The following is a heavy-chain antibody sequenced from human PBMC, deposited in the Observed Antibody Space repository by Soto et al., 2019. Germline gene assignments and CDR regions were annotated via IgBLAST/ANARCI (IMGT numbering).Heavy chain of an antibody. CDR3: AKHISGSRYSSLDS. D-gene: IGHD2-15*01. Sequence: EVQLLESGGGLVQPGGSLRLSCVASGFSFTNYAMTWVRQAPGKGLEWVSIITGYSDNIHYLASVEGRFTISRDNFKNTLFLQLNALRVEDTAVYYCAKHISGSRYSSLDSWGQGTLVTVSS. V-gene: IGHV3-23*01. CDR1: GFSFTNYA. CDR2: ITGYSDNI. J-gene: IGHJ4*02.